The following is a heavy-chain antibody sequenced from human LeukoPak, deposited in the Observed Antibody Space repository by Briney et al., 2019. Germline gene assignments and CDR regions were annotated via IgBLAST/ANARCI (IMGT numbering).Heavy chain of an antibody. D-gene: IGHD6-19*01. V-gene: IGHV4-39*07. CDR2: INHSGST. J-gene: IGHJ4*02. CDR1: GGSINSNTFY. Sequence: SETLSLTCTVSGGSINSNTFYWTWIRQPPGKGLEWIGEINHSGSTNYNPSLKSRVTISVDTSKNQFSLKLSSVTAADTAVYYCARGKGSGWTFDYWGQGTLVTVSS. CDR3: ARGKGSGWTFDY.